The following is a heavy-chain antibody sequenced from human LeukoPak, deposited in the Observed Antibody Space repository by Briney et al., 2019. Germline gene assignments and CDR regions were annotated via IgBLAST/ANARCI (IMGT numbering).Heavy chain of an antibody. J-gene: IGHJ3*02. V-gene: IGHV4-39*07. CDR2: IYYSGST. D-gene: IGHD3-10*01. CDR3: ARLLLSPYGSGKEAFDI. Sequence: PSETLSLTCTVSGGSIRNNSDYWGWIRQPPGKGLEWIGSIYYSGSTNYNPSLKSRVTMSVDTSKNQFSLKLSSVTAADTAVYYCARLLLSPYGSGKEAFDIWGQGTMVTVSS. CDR1: GGSIRNNSDY.